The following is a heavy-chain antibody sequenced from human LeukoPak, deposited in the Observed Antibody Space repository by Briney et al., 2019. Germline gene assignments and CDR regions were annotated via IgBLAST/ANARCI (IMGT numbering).Heavy chain of an antibody. J-gene: IGHJ3*02. CDR1: GGSFSGYY. Sequence: SETLSLTCAVYGGSFSGYYWSWIRQPPGKGLEWIGEINHSGSTNYNPSLKSRVTISVDTSKNQFSLKLSSVTAADTAVYYCARVPRRPRIYYDSSPRRGAFDIWGQGTMVTVSS. V-gene: IGHV4-34*01. CDR3: ARVPRRPRIYYDSSPRRGAFDI. D-gene: IGHD3-22*01. CDR2: INHSGST.